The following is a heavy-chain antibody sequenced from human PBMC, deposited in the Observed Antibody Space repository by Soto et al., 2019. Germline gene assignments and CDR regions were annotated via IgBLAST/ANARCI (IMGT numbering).Heavy chain of an antibody. D-gene: IGHD6-13*01. CDR2: INHSGST. Sequence: QVQLQQWGAGLLKPSETLSLTCAVYGGSFSGYYWSWIRQPPGKGLEWIGEINHSGSTNYNPSLKSRVTISGDTSKNQCSLKLSSVTAADTAVYYCARDSSSPLGWFDPWGQGTLVTVSS. CDR1: GGSFSGYY. V-gene: IGHV4-34*01. CDR3: ARDSSSPLGWFDP. J-gene: IGHJ5*02.